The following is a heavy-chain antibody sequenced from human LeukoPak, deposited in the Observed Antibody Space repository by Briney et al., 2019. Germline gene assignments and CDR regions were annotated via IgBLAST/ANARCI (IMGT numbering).Heavy chain of an antibody. Sequence: PRGSLRLSCEASGFIFSHYGMHWVRQGPGKGLELVAVIWSDGSNRFYAGSVKGRFTISRDNSQNTVFLQMDSLRAEDTAMYYCARDAQRGFDYSNSLKYWGHGTLVTVSS. V-gene: IGHV3-33*01. CDR3: ARDAQRGFDYSNSLKY. J-gene: IGHJ4*01. CDR1: GFIFSHYG. D-gene: IGHD4-11*01. CDR2: IWSDGSNR.